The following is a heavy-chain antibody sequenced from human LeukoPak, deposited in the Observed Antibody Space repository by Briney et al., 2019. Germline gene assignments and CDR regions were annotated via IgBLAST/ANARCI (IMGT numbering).Heavy chain of an antibody. J-gene: IGHJ6*03. Sequence: GASVKVSCKAFGYTFTSYYMHWVRQAPGQGLEWMGIINPSGGSTSYAQKFQGRVTMTRDTSTSTVYMELSSLRSEDTAVYYCARVGSYGDYGGPTYLKSYYYYMDVWGKGTTVTVSS. CDR2: INPSGGST. CDR1: GYTFTSYY. V-gene: IGHV1-46*01. CDR3: ARVGSYGDYGGPTYLKSYYYYMDV. D-gene: IGHD4-17*01.